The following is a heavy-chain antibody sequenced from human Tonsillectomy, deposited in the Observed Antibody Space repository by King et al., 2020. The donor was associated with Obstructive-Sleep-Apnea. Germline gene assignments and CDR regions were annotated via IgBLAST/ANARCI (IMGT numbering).Heavy chain of an antibody. V-gene: IGHV4-39*07. D-gene: IGHD1-26*01. J-gene: IGHJ5*02. CDR3: ARIWRAVAYNWFDP. CDR2: IYYSGRT. Sequence: QLQESGPGLVKPSETLSLTCTVSGGSISTTSYYWGWIRQPPGKGLEWIGSIYYSGRTYYNPSLKSRVTISVETSKNRFSLKLYSLTAADTAIYYCARIWRAVAYNWFDPWGQGTLVTVSS. CDR1: GGSISTTSYY.